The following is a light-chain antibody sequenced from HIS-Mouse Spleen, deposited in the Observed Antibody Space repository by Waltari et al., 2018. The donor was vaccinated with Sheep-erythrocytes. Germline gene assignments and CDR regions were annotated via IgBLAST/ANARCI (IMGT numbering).Light chain of an antibody. CDR1: QSVSSY. V-gene: IGKV3-11*01. J-gene: IGKJ2*01. CDR2: DAS. Sequence: EIVLTQSPATLSLSPGDRDTLPCRASQSVSSYLAWYQQKPGQAPRLLIYDASNRATVIPARFSGSGSGTDFTLTISSLEPEDFAVYYCQQRSNWYTFGQGTKLEIK. CDR3: QQRSNWYT.